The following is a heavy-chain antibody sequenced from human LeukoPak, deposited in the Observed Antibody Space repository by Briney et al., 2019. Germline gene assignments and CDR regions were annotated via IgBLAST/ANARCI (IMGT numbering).Heavy chain of an antibody. CDR1: GFTFSSYA. CDR2: ISGSGGST. J-gene: IGHJ1*01. Sequence: GGSLRLSCAVSGFTFSSYAMSWVRQAPGKGLEWVSAISGSGGSTYYADSVKGRFTISRDNSKNTLYLQMNSLRAEDTAVYYCAKRGYSSGWPNAEYFQHWGQGTLVTVSS. CDR3: AKRGYSSGWPNAEYFQH. V-gene: IGHV3-23*01. D-gene: IGHD6-19*01.